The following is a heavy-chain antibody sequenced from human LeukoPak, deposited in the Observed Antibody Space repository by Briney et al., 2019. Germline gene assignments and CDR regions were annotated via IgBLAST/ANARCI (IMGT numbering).Heavy chain of an antibody. J-gene: IGHJ6*02. V-gene: IGHV3-23*01. CDR2: ISLSGGDT. CDR1: GSSFSNYA. CDR3: ARGGGMDV. Sequence: SGASLRLSCAASGSSFSNYAMTWVREAPGKGLEWVSAISLSGGDTYYADSVKGRLSISRDNSKNTLYLQMNSLRAEDTAVYYCARGGGMDVWGQGTTVTVSS.